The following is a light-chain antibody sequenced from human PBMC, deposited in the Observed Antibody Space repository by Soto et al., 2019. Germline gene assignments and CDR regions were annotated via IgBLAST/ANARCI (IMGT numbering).Light chain of an antibody. J-gene: IGKJ2*01. V-gene: IGKV1-5*03. CDR2: KAS. CDR1: QTISSW. Sequence: DIQMTQSPSTLSGSVGDRVTITCRASQTISSWLAWYQQKPGKAPKLLIYKASTLKSGVPSRFSGSGSGTEFTLTISSLQPDDFATYYCQHYNSYSYTFGQGTKLEIK. CDR3: QHYNSYSYT.